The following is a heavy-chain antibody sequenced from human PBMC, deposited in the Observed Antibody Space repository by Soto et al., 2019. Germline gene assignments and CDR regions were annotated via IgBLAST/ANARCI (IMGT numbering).Heavy chain of an antibody. CDR2: ISATGGST. CDR3: AKDRLAGNFDY. V-gene: IGHV3-23*01. J-gene: IGHJ4*02. Sequence: GGSLRLSCAASGFTFSNYGMNWVRQAPGKGLEWVATISATGGSTYYADSVKGRFTISRDNSKNTLYLQMNGLRVEDTAVYYCAKDRLAGNFDYWGQGTQVTVSS. CDR1: GFTFSNYG.